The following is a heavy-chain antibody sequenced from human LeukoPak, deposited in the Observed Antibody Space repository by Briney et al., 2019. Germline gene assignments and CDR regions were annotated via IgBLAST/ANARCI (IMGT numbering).Heavy chain of an antibody. Sequence: ASVKVSCKASGYTFTGYYMHWVRQAPGQGLEWMGWINPNSGGTNYAQKFQGRVTMTRDTPISTAYMELSRLRSDDTAVYYCARVGIAARPVNWLDPWGQGTLVTVSS. CDR1: GYTFTGYY. J-gene: IGHJ5*02. CDR3: ARVGIAARPVNWLDP. CDR2: INPNSGGT. D-gene: IGHD6-6*01. V-gene: IGHV1-2*02.